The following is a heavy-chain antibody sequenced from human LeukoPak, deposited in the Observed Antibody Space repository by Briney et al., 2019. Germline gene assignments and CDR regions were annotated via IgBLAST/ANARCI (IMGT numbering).Heavy chain of an antibody. CDR1: GYTFTSYG. CDR2: ISAYNGNT. Sequence: GASVTVSCKASGYTFTSYGISWVRQAPGQGLEWMGWISAYNGNTNYAQKLQGRVTMTTDTSTSTAYMELRSLRSDDTAVYYCARGPLGHGITMIVVVPDYWGQGTLVTVPS. V-gene: IGHV1-18*01. J-gene: IGHJ4*02. CDR3: ARGPLGHGITMIVVVPDY. D-gene: IGHD3-22*01.